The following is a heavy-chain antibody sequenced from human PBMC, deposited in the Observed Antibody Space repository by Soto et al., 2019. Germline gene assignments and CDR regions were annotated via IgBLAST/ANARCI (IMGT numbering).Heavy chain of an antibody. J-gene: IGHJ6*02. V-gene: IGHV1-18*01. CDR3: AREGGFWSASPRYYYYYGMDV. CDR1: GYTFTSYG. Sequence: RASVKVSCKASGYTFTSYGISWVRQAPGQGLEWMGWISAYNGNTNYAQKLQGRVTMTTDTSTSTAYMELSSLRSEDTAVYYCAREGGFWSASPRYYYYYGMDVWGQGTTVTVSS. CDR2: ISAYNGNT. D-gene: IGHD3-3*01.